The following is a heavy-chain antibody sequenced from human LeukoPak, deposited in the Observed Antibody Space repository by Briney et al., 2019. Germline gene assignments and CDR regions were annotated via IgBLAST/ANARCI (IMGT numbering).Heavy chain of an antibody. CDR2: IYYSGST. J-gene: IGHJ4*02. Sequence: PSETLSLTCTVSGGSISSGGYYWSWIRQHPGKGLEWIGYIYYSGSTYHNPSLKSRVTISVDTSKNQFSLKLSSVTAADTAVYYCARVIGQTDWLLWPYYFDYWGQGTLVTVSS. D-gene: IGHD3-9*01. V-gene: IGHV4-31*03. CDR3: ARVIGQTDWLLWPYYFDY. CDR1: GGSISSGGYY.